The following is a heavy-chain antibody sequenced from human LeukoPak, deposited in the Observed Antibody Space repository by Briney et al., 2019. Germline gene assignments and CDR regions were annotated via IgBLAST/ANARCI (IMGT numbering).Heavy chain of an antibody. CDR2: IYYSGST. D-gene: IGHD2-21*01. J-gene: IGHJ4*02. Sequence: PSETLSLTCTVSGGSISSYYWSWIRQPPGKGLEWIGYIYYSGSTSYNPSLKSRVTISVDTSKNQFSLKLSSVTAADTAVYYCARGDNYFDYWGQGTLVTVSS. CDR3: ARGDNYFDY. V-gene: IGHV4-59*08. CDR1: GGSISSYY.